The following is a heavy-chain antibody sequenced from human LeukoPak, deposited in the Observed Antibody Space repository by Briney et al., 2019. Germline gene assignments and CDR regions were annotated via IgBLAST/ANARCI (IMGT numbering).Heavy chain of an antibody. V-gene: IGHV4-4*07. CDR3: ATGYCSSTSCYEGGY. CDR1: GGSTSSYY. Sequence: SETLSLTCTVSGGSTSSYYWSWIRQPPGKGPEWIGRIYTSGSTNYNPSLKSRVTMSVDTSKNQFSLKPSSVTAADTAVYYCATGYCSSTSCYEGGYWGQGTLVTVSS. D-gene: IGHD2-2*01. CDR2: IYTSGST. J-gene: IGHJ4*02.